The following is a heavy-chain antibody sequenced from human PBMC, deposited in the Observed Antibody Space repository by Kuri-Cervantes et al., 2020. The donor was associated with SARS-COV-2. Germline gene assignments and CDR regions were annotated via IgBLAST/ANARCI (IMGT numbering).Heavy chain of an antibody. Sequence: GGSLKISCAASGFTFSTYSMSWVRQAPGEGLEWVSGISWNSGSIGYADSVKGRFTISRDNAKNSLYLQMNSLRAEDMALYYCARGPNRVVPAATANYYYMDVWGKGTTVTVSS. J-gene: IGHJ6*03. CDR3: ARGPNRVVPAATANYYYMDV. V-gene: IGHV3-9*03. CDR2: ISWNSGSI. CDR1: GFTFSTYS. D-gene: IGHD2-2*01.